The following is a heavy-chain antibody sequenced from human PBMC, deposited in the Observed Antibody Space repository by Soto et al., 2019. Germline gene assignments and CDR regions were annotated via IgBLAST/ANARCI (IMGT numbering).Heavy chain of an antibody. V-gene: IGHV1-46*01. Sequence: GASVKVSCKASGYTFTSYYMHWVRQAPGQGLEWMGIINPSGGSTTYAQKFQGRVTMTRDTSTSTVYMELTSLRSEDTAVYYCARDPGLPTYYFDSWGQGTLVTVAS. CDR3: ARDPGLPTYYFDS. D-gene: IGHD3-16*01. J-gene: IGHJ4*02. CDR2: INPSGGST. CDR1: GYTFTSYY.